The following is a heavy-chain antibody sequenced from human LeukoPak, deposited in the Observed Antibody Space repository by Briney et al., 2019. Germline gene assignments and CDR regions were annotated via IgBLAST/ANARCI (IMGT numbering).Heavy chain of an antibody. Sequence: PGGSLTLSCAASGFTFSDYYMSWIRQAPGKGLEWISYISSSTYTNYADSVKGRFTIPRDNAKNSMYLQMNSLRAEDTAVYYCARISGSYVFDYWGQGTLVTVSS. CDR2: ISSSTYT. V-gene: IGHV3-11*03. CDR3: ARISGSYVFDY. CDR1: GFTFSDYY. J-gene: IGHJ4*02. D-gene: IGHD1-26*01.